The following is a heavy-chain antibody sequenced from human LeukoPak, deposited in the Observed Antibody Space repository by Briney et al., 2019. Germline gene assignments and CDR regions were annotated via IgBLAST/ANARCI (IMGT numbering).Heavy chain of an antibody. J-gene: IGHJ1*01. V-gene: IGHV4-59*01. CDR1: GGSISSYY. Sequence: PSETLSLTCTVSGGSISSYYWSWIGPPPGKGLEWIGYIYYSGSTNYNPSLKRRVTISVDTSKNQFSLKLSSVSAADTAVYYCARVRYYDSSGYYYGYFQHWGQGTLVTVSS. D-gene: IGHD3-22*01. CDR3: ARVRYYDSSGYYYGYFQH. CDR2: IYYSGST.